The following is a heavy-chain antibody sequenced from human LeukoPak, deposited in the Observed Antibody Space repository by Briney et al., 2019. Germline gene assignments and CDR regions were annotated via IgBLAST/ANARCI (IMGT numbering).Heavy chain of an antibody. CDR1: GYTFINYD. Sequence: ASVKVSFKASGYTFINYDINWVRQAPGQGLEWLGWMNPNSGNTGYAPKFQGRVTITRVTSINTAYMELTSLRSEDTAVYFCVRGDLPTTVLNDPFNIWGQGTMVTVSS. CDR2: MNPNSGNT. CDR3: VRGDLPTTVLNDPFNI. D-gene: IGHD4-11*01. J-gene: IGHJ3*02. V-gene: IGHV1-8*01.